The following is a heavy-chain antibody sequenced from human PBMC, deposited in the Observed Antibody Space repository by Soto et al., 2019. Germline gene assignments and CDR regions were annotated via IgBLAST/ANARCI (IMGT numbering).Heavy chain of an antibody. V-gene: IGHV3-23*01. CDR1: GFTFRSYA. J-gene: IGHJ3*02. CDR2: ISAGGSNT. CDR3: AKKGPPRDAFDI. Sequence: EVQLLESGGGLVQPGGSLRLSCAASGFTFRSYAMSWVRQAPGKGPEWVSVISAGGSNTYYAESVKGRFTISRDNSKNTLYLQMNSLRDEDTAVYYCAKKGPPRDAFDIWGQGTMVTVST.